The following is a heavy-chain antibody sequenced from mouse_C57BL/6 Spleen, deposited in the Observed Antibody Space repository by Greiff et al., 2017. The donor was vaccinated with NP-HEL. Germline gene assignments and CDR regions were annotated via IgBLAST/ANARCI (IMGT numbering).Heavy chain of an antibody. CDR2: IDPSDSYT. CDR1: GYTFTSYW. V-gene: IGHV1-69*01. D-gene: IGHD1-1*01. J-gene: IGHJ2*01. CDR3: ASSITTVVATDY. Sequence: QVQLQQPGAELVMPGASVKLSCKASGYTFTSYWMHWVKQRPGQGLEWIGEIDPSDSYTNYNQKFKGKSTLTVDKSSSTAYMQLSSLTSEDSAVYYCASSITTVVATDYWGQVTTLTVSS.